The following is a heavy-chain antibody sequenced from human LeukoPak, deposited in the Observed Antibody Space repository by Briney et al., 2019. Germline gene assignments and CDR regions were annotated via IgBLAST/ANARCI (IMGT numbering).Heavy chain of an antibody. J-gene: IGHJ5*02. Sequence: ASVKVSCKASGYTFINYDINWVRQATGQGLEWMGWMNPNSGNTGYAQKFQGRVTITRNTSISTAYMELSSLRSEDTAVYYCARGGGCVAGTKKRSWFDPWGQGTLVTVSS. CDR2: MNPNSGNT. D-gene: IGHD2-21*01. V-gene: IGHV1-8*03. CDR3: ARGGGCVAGTKKRSWFDP. CDR1: GYTFINYD.